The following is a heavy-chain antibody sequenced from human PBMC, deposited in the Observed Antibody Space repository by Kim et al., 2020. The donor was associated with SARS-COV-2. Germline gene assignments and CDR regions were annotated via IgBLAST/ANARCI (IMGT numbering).Heavy chain of an antibody. Sequence: SRVTISVDTSKNQFSLKLSSVTAADTAVYYCARDSRWSGSYGYYYYGMDVWGQGTTVTVSS. D-gene: IGHD1-26*01. J-gene: IGHJ6*02. CDR3: ARDSRWSGSYGYYYYGMDV. V-gene: IGHV4-34*01.